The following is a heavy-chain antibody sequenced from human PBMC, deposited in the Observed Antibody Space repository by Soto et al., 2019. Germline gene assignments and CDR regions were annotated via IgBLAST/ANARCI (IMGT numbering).Heavy chain of an antibody. CDR3: ARDRDPLNYYDSSGYYPLDY. D-gene: IGHD3-22*01. CDR1: GGTFSSYA. J-gene: IGHJ4*02. CDR2: IIPIFGTA. Sequence: SVKVSCKASGGTFSSYAISWVRQAPGQGLEWMGGIIPIFGTANYAQKFQGRVTITADKSTSTAYMELSSLRSEDTAVYYCARDRDPLNYYDSSGYYPLDYWGQGTLVTVSS. V-gene: IGHV1-69*06.